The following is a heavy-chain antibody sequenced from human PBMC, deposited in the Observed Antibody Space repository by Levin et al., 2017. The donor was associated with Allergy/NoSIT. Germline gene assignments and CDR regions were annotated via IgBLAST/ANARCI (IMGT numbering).Heavy chain of an antibody. CDR2: MNPNSGNT. Sequence: ASVKVSCKASGYTFTIYDINWVQQATGQGLEWMGWMNPNSGNTGYAQKFQGRVTMTRNTSISTAYMELSSLRSEDTAVYYCARERHIAAADMRFFGNWGQGTLVTVSS. D-gene: IGHD6-13*01. CDR1: GYTFTIYD. CDR3: ARERHIAAADMRFFGN. J-gene: IGHJ4*02. V-gene: IGHV1-8*01.